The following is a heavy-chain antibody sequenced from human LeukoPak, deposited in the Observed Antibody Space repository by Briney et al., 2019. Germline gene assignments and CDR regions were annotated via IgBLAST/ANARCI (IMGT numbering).Heavy chain of an antibody. V-gene: IGHV3-7*01. CDR3: AREGRIASGWHDFDY. CDR1: GFAFSSYW. CDR2: IKQDGSEK. Sequence: GGSLRLSCAASGFAFSSYWMSWVRQAPGKGLEWVANIKQDGSEKYYVDSVKGRFAISRDNAKNSLYLQMNSLRAEDTAIYYCAREGRIASGWHDFDYWGQGTLVTVSS. D-gene: IGHD6-19*01. J-gene: IGHJ4*02.